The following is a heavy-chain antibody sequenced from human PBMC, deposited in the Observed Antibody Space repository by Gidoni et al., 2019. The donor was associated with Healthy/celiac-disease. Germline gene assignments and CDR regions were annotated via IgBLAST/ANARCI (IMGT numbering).Heavy chain of an antibody. CDR1: GFTFSSYA. D-gene: IGHD3-22*01. V-gene: IGHV3-23*01. Sequence: EVQLLESWGGLVQPGGSLRLSCAASGFTFSSYAMSWVRQAPGKGLEWVSAISGSGGSTYYADSVKGRFTISRDNSKNTLYLQMNSLRAEDTAVYYCAKAFGAKTTLNYYDSSGYSDYWGQGTLVTVSS. CDR3: AKAFGAKTTLNYYDSSGYSDY. CDR2: ISGSGGST. J-gene: IGHJ4*02.